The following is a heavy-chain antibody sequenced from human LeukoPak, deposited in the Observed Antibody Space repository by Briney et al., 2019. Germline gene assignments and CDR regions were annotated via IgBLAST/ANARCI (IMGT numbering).Heavy chain of an antibody. D-gene: IGHD3-22*01. J-gene: IGHJ4*02. V-gene: IGHV4-59*01. CDR2: IYYSGST. CDR3: ARESSPYYYDSSGYYYYFDY. Sequence: SETLPLTCTVSGGSISSYYWSWIRQPPGKGLEWIGYIYYSGSTNYNPSLKSRVTISVDTSKNQFSLKLSSVTAADTAVYYCARESSPYYYDSSGYYYYFDYWGQGTLVTVSS. CDR1: GGSISSYY.